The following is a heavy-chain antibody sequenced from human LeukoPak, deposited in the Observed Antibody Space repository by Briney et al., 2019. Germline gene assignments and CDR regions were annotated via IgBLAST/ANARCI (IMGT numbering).Heavy chain of an antibody. CDR1: GGSIGSGSYY. D-gene: IGHD3-22*01. CDR2: IYTSGST. J-gene: IGHJ4*02. V-gene: IGHV4-61*02. CDR3: AREAYYYDSSGYYDY. Sequence: SQTLSLTCTVPGGSIGSGSYYWSWIRQPAGKGLEWIGRIYTSGSTNYNPSLKSRVTISVDTSKNQFSLKLSSVTAADTAVYYCAREAYYYDSSGYYDYWGQGTLVTVSS.